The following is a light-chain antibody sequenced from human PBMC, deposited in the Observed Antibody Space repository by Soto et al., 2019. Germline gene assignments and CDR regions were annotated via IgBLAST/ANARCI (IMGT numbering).Light chain of an antibody. Sequence: DIQMTQSPSSLSASVGDRVTITCRASQAISNYLAWYQQKPGKVPKLLIYAASTLPTGVQSRFSGSGSGTVFTLTINSLQPEDVATYYCQNYKSAPNTFGRGTRLEIK. CDR1: QAISNY. V-gene: IGKV1-27*01. CDR3: QNYKSAPNT. J-gene: IGKJ2*01. CDR2: AAS.